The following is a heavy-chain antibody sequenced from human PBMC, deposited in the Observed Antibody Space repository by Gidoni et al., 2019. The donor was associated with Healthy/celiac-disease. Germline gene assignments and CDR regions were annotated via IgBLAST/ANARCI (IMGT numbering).Heavy chain of an antibody. V-gene: IGHV4-34*01. Sequence: QVQLQQWGAGLLKPSETLSLTCAVYGGSFSGYYWSWIRQPPGKGLEWIGEINHSGSTNYNPSLKSRVTISVDTSKNQFSLKLSSVTAADTAVYYCARALELHYYDSSPGAFDIWGQGTMVTVSS. J-gene: IGHJ3*02. CDR2: INHSGST. CDR1: GGSFSGYY. D-gene: IGHD3-22*01. CDR3: ARALELHYYDSSPGAFDI.